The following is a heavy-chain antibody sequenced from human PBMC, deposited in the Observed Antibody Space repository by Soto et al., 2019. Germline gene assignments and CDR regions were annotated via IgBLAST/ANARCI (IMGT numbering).Heavy chain of an antibody. Sequence: ASVKVSCKVSGFSFTNNDVSWVRQATGQGLEWMGWMNPGSGDTGYAQKFQGRVTMTRDISIATAYMELSSLRSDDTAIYYCARMATFGSLNWFDPWGQGTLVTVSS. J-gene: IGHJ5*02. CDR1: GFSFTNND. CDR3: ARMATFGSLNWFDP. D-gene: IGHD3-16*01. V-gene: IGHV1-8*01. CDR2: MNPGSGDT.